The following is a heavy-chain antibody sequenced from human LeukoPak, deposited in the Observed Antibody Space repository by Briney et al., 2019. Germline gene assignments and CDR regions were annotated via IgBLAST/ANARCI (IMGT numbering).Heavy chain of an antibody. CDR2: IYYSGST. CDR3: ARHSSGWYHFDY. Sequence: SETLSLTCTVSGGSISSYYWSWIRQPAGKGLEWIGYIYYSGSTNYNPSLKSRVTISVDTSKNQFSLKLSSVTAADTAVYYCARHSSGWYHFDYWGQGTLVTVSS. D-gene: IGHD6-19*01. CDR1: GGSISSYY. V-gene: IGHV4-59*08. J-gene: IGHJ4*02.